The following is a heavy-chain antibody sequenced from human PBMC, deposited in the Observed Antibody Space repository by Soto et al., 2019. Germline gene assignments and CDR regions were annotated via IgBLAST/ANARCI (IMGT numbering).Heavy chain of an antibody. CDR3: ARQGFGPLHGLVDV. V-gene: IGHV4-59*08. CDR1: GGSISSYY. Sequence: QVQLQESGPGLVKPSETLSLSCTVSGGSISSYYWSWFRQSPGKRMEWIGYVHHSWGSSYNPSLRSRVAIPLDPSKSPFSLKVTSVTATATAVYYCARQGFGPLHGLVDVWGQGTTVTVSS. D-gene: IGHD3-10*01. CDR2: VHHSWGS. J-gene: IGHJ6*02.